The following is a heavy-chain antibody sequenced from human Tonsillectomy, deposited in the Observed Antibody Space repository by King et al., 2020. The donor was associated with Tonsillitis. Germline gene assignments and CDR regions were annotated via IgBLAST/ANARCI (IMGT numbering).Heavy chain of an antibody. V-gene: IGHV3-30*02. CDR2: IRYDGSKK. D-gene: IGHD6-13*01. J-gene: IGHJ6*02. CDR3: AKDQPHGSSWYDYYYQHAIDV. CDR1: GFTFSSYG. Sequence: VQLVESGGGVVQPGGSLRLSCAASGFTFSSYGMHWVRQAPGKGLEWVAFIRYDGSKKYYADSVKGTFTISRDNSKNTLYLQMNSLRTEDTAVYYCAKDQPHGSSWYDYYYQHAIDVGGQGTTVTVSS.